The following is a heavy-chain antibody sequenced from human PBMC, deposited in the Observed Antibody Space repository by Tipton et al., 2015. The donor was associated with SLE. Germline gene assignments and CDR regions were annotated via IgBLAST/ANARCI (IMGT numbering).Heavy chain of an antibody. V-gene: IGHV1-18*01. CDR3: ARECSGTGCLDY. CDR1: GYTFTNYG. CDR2: ISTNDGDT. D-gene: IGHD3-10*02. Sequence: QLVQSGAEVRKPGASVKVSCKASGYTFTNYGISWVRQVPGQGLEWVGWISTNDGDTKYAQRFQGRVTMATDTSTSTTYMALRSPRSDDTAIYYCARECSGTGCLDYWGQGTLVTVSS. J-gene: IGHJ4*02.